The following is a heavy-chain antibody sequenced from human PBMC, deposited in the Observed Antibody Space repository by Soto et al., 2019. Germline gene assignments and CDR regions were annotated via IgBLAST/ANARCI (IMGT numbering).Heavy chain of an antibody. J-gene: IGHJ6*02. CDR3: ARTDGDFNYYALDV. D-gene: IGHD4-17*01. CDR2: FFSDVER. CDR1: GFSLSSGRMG. Sequence: SGPTLVNPTETLTLTCTVSGFSLSSGRMGVSWIRQPPGKPLEWLAHFFSDVERSYSASMQSRLTLSTDISGSQVVLTMTNMDPVDTATYYCARTDGDFNYYALDVWGQGTTVTVSS. V-gene: IGHV2-26*01.